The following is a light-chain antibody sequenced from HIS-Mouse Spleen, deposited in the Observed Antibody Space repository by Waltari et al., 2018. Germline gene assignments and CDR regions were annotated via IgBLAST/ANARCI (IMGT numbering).Light chain of an antibody. CDR2: EDS. CDR3: YSTDSSGNHRV. J-gene: IGLJ2*01. CDR1: ALPKKY. Sequence: SYELTQPPSVSVSPGQTARITCSGDALPKKYAYWYQQKSGQAPVLVIYEDSKRPSGIPERFSCSSSGTMATLTISGAQVEDEADYYCYSTDSSGNHRVFGGWTKLTVL. V-gene: IGLV3-10*01.